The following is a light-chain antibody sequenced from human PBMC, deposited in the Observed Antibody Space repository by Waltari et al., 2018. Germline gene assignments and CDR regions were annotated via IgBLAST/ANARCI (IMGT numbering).Light chain of an antibody. V-gene: IGLV2-14*01. Sequence: QSALTQPASVSGSPGQSITIPCTGTRRAVGGYNYVLWYQQRPGKAPKLMIYEVSNRPSGVSNRFSGSKSGNTASLTISGLQAEDEADYYCSSYTSSSTRVVFGGGTKLTVL. CDR2: EVS. CDR1: RRAVGGYNY. J-gene: IGLJ2*01. CDR3: SSYTSSSTRVV.